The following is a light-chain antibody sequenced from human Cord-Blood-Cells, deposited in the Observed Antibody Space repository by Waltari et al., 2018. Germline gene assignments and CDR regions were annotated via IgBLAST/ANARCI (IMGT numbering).Light chain of an antibody. CDR3: QQSYSTLFT. J-gene: IGKJ3*01. CDR1: QSISSY. Sequence: DIQMTQSPSSLPASVGDSVNITCRASQSISSYLNWYQQKPGKAPKLLIYAASSLQSGVPSRFSGSGSGTDFTPTISSLQPEDFATYYCQQSYSTLFTFGPGTKVDIK. V-gene: IGKV1-39*01. CDR2: AAS.